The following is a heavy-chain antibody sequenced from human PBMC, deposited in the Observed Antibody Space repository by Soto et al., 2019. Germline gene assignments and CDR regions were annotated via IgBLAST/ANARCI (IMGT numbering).Heavy chain of an antibody. Sequence: GGSLRLSCGASRFTFSSYGLHWVRQGPGIGVEWLAFISYDGGNTHYADSVKGRFIISRDNSRNTLSLQMDSLRVEDSAVYYCARDRGYYHGSGTFLFDYWGPGTLVTVSS. CDR3: ARDRGYYHGSGTFLFDY. J-gene: IGHJ4*02. D-gene: IGHD3-10*01. CDR2: ISYDGGNT. V-gene: IGHV3-30*03. CDR1: RFTFSSYG.